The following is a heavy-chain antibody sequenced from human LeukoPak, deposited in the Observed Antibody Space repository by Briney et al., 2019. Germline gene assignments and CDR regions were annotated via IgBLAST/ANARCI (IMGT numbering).Heavy chain of an antibody. CDR2: INHSGSP. V-gene: IGHV4-34*01. Sequence: SETLSLTCAVYGGSFIGYYWSWIRQPPGKVLEWIGEINHSGSPNYNPSLKSPVTISVNTPKYQFSLKQSSAPAADTAVYHCARGRAIDYWGQGTLVTVSS. CDR1: GGSFIGYY. J-gene: IGHJ4*02. CDR3: ARGRAIDY.